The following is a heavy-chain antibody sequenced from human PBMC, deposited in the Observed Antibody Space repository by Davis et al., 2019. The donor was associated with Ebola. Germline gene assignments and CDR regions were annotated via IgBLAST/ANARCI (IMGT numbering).Heavy chain of an antibody. Sequence: SVKVSCKASGCTFSSYAISWVRQAPGQGLEWMGGIIPIFGTANYAQRFQGRVTITADESRTTAYMELSSLRSEDTAVYYCAKDRYYDNNPLYYESESWGQGTLVTVSS. CDR3: AKDRYYDNNPLYYESES. CDR1: GCTFSSYA. V-gene: IGHV1-69*13. CDR2: IIPIFGTA. J-gene: IGHJ4*02. D-gene: IGHD3-22*01.